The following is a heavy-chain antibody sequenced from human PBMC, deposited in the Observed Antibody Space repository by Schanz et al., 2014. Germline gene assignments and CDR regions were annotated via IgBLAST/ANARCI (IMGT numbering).Heavy chain of an antibody. J-gene: IGHJ4*02. CDR3: AKDTGYCHGGACYCFEY. CDR2: ISYDGNNE. Sequence: VQLVESGGGLVKPGESLRLSCAASGFTFSSYGMHWVRQAPGKGLEWVAVISYDGNNEDYADSVKGRFSISRDNSQNTLYLQMDSLRPEDTAVYFCAKDTGYCHGGACYCFEYWGLGILVTVSS. V-gene: IGHV3-30*18. CDR1: GFTFSSYG. D-gene: IGHD2-8*02.